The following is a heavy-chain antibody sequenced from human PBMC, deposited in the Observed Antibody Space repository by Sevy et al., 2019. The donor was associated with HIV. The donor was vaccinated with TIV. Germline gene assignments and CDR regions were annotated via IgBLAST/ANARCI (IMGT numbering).Heavy chain of an antibody. V-gene: IGHV3-30*18. CDR3: AKAARIAAAGTSYFDY. CDR2: ISYDGSNK. J-gene: IGHJ4*02. Sequence: GGSLRLSCAASGFTFSSYGMHWVRQAPGKGLEWVAVISYDGSNKYYADSVKGRFTISRDNSKNTLYLQMSSLRAEDTAVYYCAKAARIAAAGTSYFDYWGQGTLVTVSS. CDR1: GFTFSSYG. D-gene: IGHD6-13*01.